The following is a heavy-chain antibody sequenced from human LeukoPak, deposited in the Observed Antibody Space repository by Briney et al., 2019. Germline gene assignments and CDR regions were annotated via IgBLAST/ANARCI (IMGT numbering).Heavy chain of an antibody. J-gene: IGHJ4*02. CDR3: AKDWANALYFFDY. Sequence: PGGSLRLSCAASGFTFSSYWMSWVRQAPGKGLEWVANIKQDGSEKYYVDSVKGRFTISRDNAKNSLYLQMNSLRAEDTAVYYCAKDWANALYFFDYWGQGTLVTVSS. D-gene: IGHD2-2*01. V-gene: IGHV3-7*03. CDR1: GFTFSSYW. CDR2: IKQDGSEK.